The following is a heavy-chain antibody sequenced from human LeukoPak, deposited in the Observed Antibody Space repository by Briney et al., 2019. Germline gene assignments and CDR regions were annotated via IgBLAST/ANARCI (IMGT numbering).Heavy chain of an antibody. Sequence: ASVKVSCKASGYTFTDYYIHCVRQAPGQGLEWMGWINPNSGGTNFAQNFQGRVTMTRDTSISTAYMELSRLRSDDTAVYYCARDSGERGSGSYLIAYWGQGTLVTVSS. D-gene: IGHD3-10*01. CDR3: ARDSGERGSGSYLIAY. CDR2: INPNSGGT. CDR1: GYTFTDYY. V-gene: IGHV1-2*02. J-gene: IGHJ4*02.